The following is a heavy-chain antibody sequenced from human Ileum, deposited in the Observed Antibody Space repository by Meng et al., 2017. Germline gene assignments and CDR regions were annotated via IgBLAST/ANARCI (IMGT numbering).Heavy chain of an antibody. CDR3: ARRHYDTSFDS. CDR1: GGIINTSSYY. Sequence: LQALGDGLGRPSVHLSHTCTFSGGIINTSSYYWGWIRQPPGKGLEWIGYMYYSGSTKYNPSLKSRVSISVDTSKNQFSLNLTSVTAADTAVYYCARRHYDTSFDSWGQGTLVTVSS. J-gene: IGHJ4*02. CDR2: MYYSGST. D-gene: IGHD3-22*01. V-gene: IGHV4-61*05.